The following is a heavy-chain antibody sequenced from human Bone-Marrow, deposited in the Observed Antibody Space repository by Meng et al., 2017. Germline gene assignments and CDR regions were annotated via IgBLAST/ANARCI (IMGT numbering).Heavy chain of an antibody. CDR3: ARDSVEYGGDYVCNGLDAFDI. CDR1: GFTFSSYA. D-gene: IGHD4-23*01. CDR2: ISYDGSNK. V-gene: IGHV3-30*01. Sequence: GGSLRLSCAASGFTFSSYAMHWVRQAPGKGLEWVAVISYDGSNKYYADFVKGRFTISRDNSKNTLYLQMNSLRAEDTAVYYCARDSVEYGGDYVCNGLDAFDIWGQGTMVTVSS. J-gene: IGHJ3*02.